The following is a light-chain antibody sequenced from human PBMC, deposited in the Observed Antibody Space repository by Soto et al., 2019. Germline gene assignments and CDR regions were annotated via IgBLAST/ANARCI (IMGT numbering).Light chain of an antibody. V-gene: IGKV1-5*01. CDR3: QHYNSDPWT. Sequence: DIEMTQSPSTLSASVGDRVTITCRASQTIRRWLAWYQQRPGKAPKVLIYDGSTLESGVPARFSGSGSETEFTLTISSLQPEESATYYCQHYNSDPWTFGQGTKVEIK. J-gene: IGKJ1*01. CDR1: QTIRRW. CDR2: DGS.